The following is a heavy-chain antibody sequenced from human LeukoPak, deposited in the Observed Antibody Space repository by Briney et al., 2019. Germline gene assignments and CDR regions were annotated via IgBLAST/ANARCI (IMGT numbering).Heavy chain of an antibody. J-gene: IGHJ3*01. CDR1: EFTFASYA. D-gene: IGHD4-17*01. CDR2: IGGSGTHT. CDR3: GRDPNGDYVGAFEF. Sequence: GGSLRVSCEASEFTFASYAMTWVRLTPGKGLEWVASIGGSGTHTNYADSVRGRFTISRDNSKNTLYLQMNSLRAEETAVYYCGRDPNGDYVGAFEFWGPGALVSVSS. V-gene: IGHV3-23*01.